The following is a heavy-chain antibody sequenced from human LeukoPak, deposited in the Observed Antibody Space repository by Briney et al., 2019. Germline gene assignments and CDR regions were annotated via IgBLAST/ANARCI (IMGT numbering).Heavy chain of an antibody. CDR3: ARDRGIVGAGAFDI. CDR1: GGTFSSYA. Sequence: SVKVSCKASGGTFSSYAISWVRQAPGQGLEWMGRIIPILGIANYAQKFQGRATITADKSTSTAYMELSSLRSEDTAVYYCARDRGIVGAGAFDIWGQGTMVTVSS. J-gene: IGHJ3*02. CDR2: IIPILGIA. V-gene: IGHV1-69*04. D-gene: IGHD1-26*01.